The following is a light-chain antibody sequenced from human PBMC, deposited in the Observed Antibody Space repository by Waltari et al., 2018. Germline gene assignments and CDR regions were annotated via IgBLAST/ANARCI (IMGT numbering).Light chain of an antibody. V-gene: IGLV3-19*01. CDR2: DKN. CDR3: HSRDASGVGGS. CDR1: SLRRYY. Sequence: SSELTQYPAVSVAMGQTVRITCQGNSLRRYYASWYQQRPGQAPILVMYDKNNRPSGVPDRFSGSSSDNTASLTITGAQAEDEASYYCHSRDASGVGGSFGGGTKLTVL. J-gene: IGLJ2*01.